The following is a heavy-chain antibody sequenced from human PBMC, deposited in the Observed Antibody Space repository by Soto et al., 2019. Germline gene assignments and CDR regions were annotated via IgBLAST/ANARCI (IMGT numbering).Heavy chain of an antibody. Sequence: GGSLRLSCAASGFTFSSYAMSWVRQAPGKGLEWVSAISGSGGSTYYADSVKGRFTISRDNSKNTQYQRMNSMRAAAMAVYYCAKEPGWHLAGVWGQDTTVTVSS. CDR1: GFTFSSYA. CDR3: AKEPGWHLAGV. D-gene: IGHD6-19*01. V-gene: IGHV3-23*01. J-gene: IGHJ6*02. CDR2: ISGSGGST.